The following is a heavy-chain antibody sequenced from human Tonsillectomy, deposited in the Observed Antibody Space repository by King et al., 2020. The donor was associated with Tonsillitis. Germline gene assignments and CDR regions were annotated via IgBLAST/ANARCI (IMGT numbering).Heavy chain of an antibody. D-gene: IGHD1-7*01. J-gene: IGHJ4*02. CDR2: IRYDGSNK. V-gene: IGHV3-30*02. CDR3: AKAGGITGTSGFGY. CDR1: GFTFSSYG. Sequence: VQLVESGGGVVQPGGSRRLSCAASGFTFSSYGMHWVRQAPGKGLEWVAFIRYDGSNKYYADSVKGRFTISRDNSKNTLYLQMNSLRAEDTAVYYCAKAGGITGTSGFGYWGQGTLVTVSS.